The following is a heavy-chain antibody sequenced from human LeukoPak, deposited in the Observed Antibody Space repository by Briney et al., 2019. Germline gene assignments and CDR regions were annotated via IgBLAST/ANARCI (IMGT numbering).Heavy chain of an antibody. CDR3: ARDFRSGWYYFDY. Sequence: ASLKVSCKTSGYTFINYNIHWVRQAPGQGLEWMGIIIPSGGSTIYAQKFRGRVTMTRDTSTSTVYMELSSLSPEDTAVYYCARDFRSGWYYFDYWGQGTLVTVSS. CDR1: GYTFINYN. J-gene: IGHJ4*02. V-gene: IGHV1-46*01. CDR2: IIPSGGST. D-gene: IGHD6-19*01.